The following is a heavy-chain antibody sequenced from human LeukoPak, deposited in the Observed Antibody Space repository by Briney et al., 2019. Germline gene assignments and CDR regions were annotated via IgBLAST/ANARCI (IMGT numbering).Heavy chain of an antibody. J-gene: IGHJ5*02. Sequence: GGSLRLSCAASGFTFISYSMNWVRQAPGKGLEWVSYISSSGSTKYYADSVKGRFTISRDNVQNSLYLQMNSLRDEDTAVYYCAIEGYCSGGTCYTNWFDTWGQGTLVTVSS. CDR3: AIEGYCSGGTCYTNWFDT. D-gene: IGHD2-15*01. CDR2: ISSSGSTK. CDR1: GFTFISYS. V-gene: IGHV3-48*02.